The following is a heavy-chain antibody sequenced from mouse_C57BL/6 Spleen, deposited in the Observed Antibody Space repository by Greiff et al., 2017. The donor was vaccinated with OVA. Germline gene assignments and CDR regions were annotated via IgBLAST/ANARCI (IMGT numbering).Heavy chain of an antibody. Sequence: QVQLQQPGAELVKPGASVKLSCKASGYTFTSYWMQWVKQRPGQGLEWIGAIDPSDSYTNYNQKFKGKATLTVDTSSSTAYMQLSSLTSEDSAVYYCARSVYFDYWGQGTTLTVSS. V-gene: IGHV1-50*01. CDR2: IDPSDSYT. CDR1: GYTFTSYW. CDR3: ARSVYFDY. J-gene: IGHJ2*01.